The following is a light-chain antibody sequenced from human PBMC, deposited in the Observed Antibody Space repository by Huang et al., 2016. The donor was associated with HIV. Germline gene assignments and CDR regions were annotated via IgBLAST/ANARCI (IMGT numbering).Light chain of an antibody. CDR2: GAS. V-gene: IGKV3-15*01. Sequence: EIVMTQSPATLSVSPGERATLSCRASQSVSSNLAWYQQKPGQAPRLLIYGASTRAKGSPARVIGSGAGTEFTLTISSLQSADFAVYYCQQYNNWPPEETFGPGTRVDMK. J-gene: IGKJ3*01. CDR3: QQYNNWPPEET. CDR1: QSVSSN.